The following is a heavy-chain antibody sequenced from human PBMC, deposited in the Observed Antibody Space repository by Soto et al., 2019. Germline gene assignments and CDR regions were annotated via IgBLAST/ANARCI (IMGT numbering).Heavy chain of an antibody. Sequence: GGSLRLSCAASGFTFSDYYMSWIRQAPGKGLEWVSYISSSSSYTNYADSVKGRFTISRDNAKSSLYLQMNNLRAEDTAVYYCVRDRRASSSSATGWFDPWGQGTLVTVSS. CDR1: GFTFSDYY. D-gene: IGHD6-6*01. J-gene: IGHJ5*02. V-gene: IGHV3-11*06. CDR3: VRDRRASSSSATGWFDP. CDR2: ISSSSSYT.